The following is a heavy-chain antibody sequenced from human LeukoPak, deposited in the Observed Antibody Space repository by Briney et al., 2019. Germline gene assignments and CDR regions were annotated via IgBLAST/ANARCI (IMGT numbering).Heavy chain of an antibody. CDR1: GGSISSDY. Sequence: SETLSLTCTVSGGSISSDYWSWIRQPPGKALEWIGNIYHSGGTNYNPSLKSRITISVDTSTTKFPMKLSSVTAADTAVYYCARQGRNRDFCSSISCHYFDFWGQGALATVSS. V-gene: IGHV4-59*08. J-gene: IGHJ4*02. D-gene: IGHD2-2*01. CDR2: IYHSGGT. CDR3: ARQGRNRDFCSSISCHYFDF.